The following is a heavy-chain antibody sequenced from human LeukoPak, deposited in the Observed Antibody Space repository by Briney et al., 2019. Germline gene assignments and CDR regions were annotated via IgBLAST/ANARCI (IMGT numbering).Heavy chain of an antibody. D-gene: IGHD6-19*01. CDR2: ISSSSSYI. Sequence: PGGSLRLSRAASGFTFSSYSMNWVRQAPGKGLEWVSSISSSSSYIYYADSVKGRFTISRDNAKNSLYLQMNSLRAEDTAVYYCARGIGSSGCFFWGQGTWVTVPS. V-gene: IGHV3-21*01. J-gene: IGHJ4*02. CDR3: ARGIGSSGCFF. CDR1: GFTFSSYS.